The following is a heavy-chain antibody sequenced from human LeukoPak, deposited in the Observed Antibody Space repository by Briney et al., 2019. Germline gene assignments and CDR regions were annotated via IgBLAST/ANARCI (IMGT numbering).Heavy chain of an antibody. D-gene: IGHD3-22*01. V-gene: IGHV3-30*04. CDR2: ISNDGSNK. J-gene: IGHJ4*02. CDR1: GFTFRSYA. Sequence: GGSLRLSCAASGFTFRSYAMHWVRQAPGKGLEWVAVISNDGSNKCYADSVKGRFTISRDNSKNTLYLQMNSLRAEDTAVYYCARGLAYNYDSSAYFLDYWGQGTLVTVSS. CDR3: ARGLAYNYDSSAYFLDY.